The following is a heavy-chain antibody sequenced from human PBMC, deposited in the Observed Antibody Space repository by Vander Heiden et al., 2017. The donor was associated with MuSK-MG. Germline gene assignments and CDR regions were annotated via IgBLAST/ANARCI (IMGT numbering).Heavy chain of an antibody. CDR2: IIPIFGTA. CDR3: ARAEYCSSTSCYDYYYYMDV. D-gene: IGHD2-2*01. Sequence: QVQLVQSGAEVKKPGSSVKVSCKASGGTFSSYAISWVRQAPGQGLEWMGGIIPIFGTANYAQKFQGRVTITADESTSTAYMERSSLRSEETAVYYCARAEYCSSTSCYDYYYYMDVWGKGTTVTVSS. CDR1: GGTFSSYA. V-gene: IGHV1-69*01. J-gene: IGHJ6*03.